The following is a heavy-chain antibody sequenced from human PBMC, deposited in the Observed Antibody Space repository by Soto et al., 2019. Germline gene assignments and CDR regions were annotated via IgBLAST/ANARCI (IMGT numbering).Heavy chain of an antibody. J-gene: IGHJ4*02. D-gene: IGHD3-22*01. CDR3: AGGMKTYYYDSSSTRARDY. V-gene: IGHV4-31*03. Sequence: SETLSLTCTVSGGSISSGGYYWSWIRQHPGKGLEWIGYIYYRGSTYYNPSRKSRVTISVDTSKNQFSLKLSSVTAADTAVYYCAGGMKTYYYDSSSTRARDYWGQGTLVTVSS. CDR1: GGSISSGGYY. CDR2: IYYRGST.